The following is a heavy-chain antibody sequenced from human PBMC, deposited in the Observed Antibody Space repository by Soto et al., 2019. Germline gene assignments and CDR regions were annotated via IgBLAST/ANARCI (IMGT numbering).Heavy chain of an antibody. D-gene: IGHD6-6*01. V-gene: IGHV1-46*01. J-gene: IGHJ6*02. CDR1: GYTFTSYY. CDR3: ARDGGTYSSSSDLYYYYYGMDV. CDR2: INPSGGST. Sequence: ASVKVSCKASGYTFTSYYMHWVRQAPGQGLEWMGIINPSGGSTSYAQKFQGRVTMTRDTSTSTVYMELSSLRSEDTAVYYCARDGGTYSSSSDLYYYYYGMDVWGQGTTVTVSS.